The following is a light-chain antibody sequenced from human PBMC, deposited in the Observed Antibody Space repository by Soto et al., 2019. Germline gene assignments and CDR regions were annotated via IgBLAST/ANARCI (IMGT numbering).Light chain of an antibody. V-gene: IGKV3-15*01. CDR2: GAS. J-gene: IGKJ1*01. CDR1: HSVTTY. Sequence: EIVLTQSPVTLSLSPGEIATLSCRASHSVTTYLAWYQQKPGQAPRLLIHGASTRATGFPARFSGSGSGTDFTLTISSLQSEDFAVYYCQQYNNWPWTFGQGTKVDI. CDR3: QQYNNWPWT.